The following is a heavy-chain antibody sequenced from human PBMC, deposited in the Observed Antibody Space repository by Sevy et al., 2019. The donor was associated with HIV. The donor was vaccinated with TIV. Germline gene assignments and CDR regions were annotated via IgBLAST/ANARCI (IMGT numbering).Heavy chain of an antibody. CDR1: GGSISSGDYY. J-gene: IGHJ6*02. CDR3: ARDGALYCGGDCSRDYYYGMDV. V-gene: IGHV4-30-4*01. CDR2: IYYSGST. Sequence: SETLSLTCTVSGGSISSGDYYWSWIRQPPGKGPEWIGYIYYSGSTYYNPSLKSRVTISVDTSKNQFSLKLSSVTAADTAVYYCARDGALYCGGDCSRDYYYGMDVWGQGTTVTVSS. D-gene: IGHD2-21*02.